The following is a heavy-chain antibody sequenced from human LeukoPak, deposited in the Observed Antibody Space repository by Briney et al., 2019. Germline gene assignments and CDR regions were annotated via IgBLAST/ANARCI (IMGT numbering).Heavy chain of an antibody. Sequence: ASVKVSCKASGYTFTSYGISWVRQAPGQGLEWMGWISAYNGNTNYAQKLQGRVTMTTDTSTSTAYMELRSLRSDDTAVYYCARQGMVRGVIVSGDLGYWGQRTLVTVSS. V-gene: IGHV1-18*01. CDR3: ARQGMVRGVIVSGDLGY. CDR2: ISAYNGNT. D-gene: IGHD3-10*01. CDR1: GYTFTSYG. J-gene: IGHJ4*02.